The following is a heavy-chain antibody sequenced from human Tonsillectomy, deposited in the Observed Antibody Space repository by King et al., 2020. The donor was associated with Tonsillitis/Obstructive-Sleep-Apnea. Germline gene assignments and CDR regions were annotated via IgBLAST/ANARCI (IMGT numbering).Heavy chain of an antibody. J-gene: IGHJ3*01. V-gene: IGHV3-43*02. D-gene: IGHD1-14*01. Sequence: VQLVESGGGVVQLGGSLRLSCAASGFTFEDYAMHWVRQAPGKGLEWVSLISGDGDTTYYADSVKGRFTISRDNSENSLCLQMSGLTTEDTAFYYCAKDNTGSSAFDHWGQGTMVTVSS. CDR1: GFTFEDYA. CDR3: AKDNTGSSAFDH. CDR2: ISGDGDTT.